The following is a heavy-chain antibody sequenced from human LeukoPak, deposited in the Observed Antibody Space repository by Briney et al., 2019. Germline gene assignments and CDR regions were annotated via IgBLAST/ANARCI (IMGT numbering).Heavy chain of an antibody. J-gene: IGHJ4*02. CDR2: ISAYNGNT. V-gene: IGHV1-18*01. CDR1: GYTFTSYG. Sequence: ASVKVSCKASGYTFTSYGISWVRQAPGQGLEWMGWISAYNGNTNYAQKLQGRVTMTTDTSTSTAYMELRSLRSDDTAVNSCPRPPPVWLLQGSFDYWGQGTLVTVSS. D-gene: IGHD3-22*01. CDR3: PRPPPVWLLQGSFDY.